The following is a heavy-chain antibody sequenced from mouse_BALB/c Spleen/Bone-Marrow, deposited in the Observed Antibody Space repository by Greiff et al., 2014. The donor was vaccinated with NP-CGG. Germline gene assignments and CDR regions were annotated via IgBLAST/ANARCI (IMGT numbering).Heavy chain of an antibody. D-gene: IGHD4-1*02. Sequence: LQQSGSELVRPGASVKLSCKASGYTFTSYWMHWVKQRPGQGLEWIGNIYPGSGSTNYDEKFKSKATLTVDTSSSTAYMQLSSRTSEDSAVYYCTREGPTGTGGDYWGQGTTLTVSS. CDR1: GYTFTSYW. CDR3: TREGPTGTGGDY. CDR2: IYPGSGST. J-gene: IGHJ2*01. V-gene: IGHV1S22*01.